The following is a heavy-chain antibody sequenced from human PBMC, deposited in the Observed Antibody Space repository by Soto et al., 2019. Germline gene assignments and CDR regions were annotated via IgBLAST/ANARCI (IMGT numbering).Heavy chain of an antibody. D-gene: IGHD5-12*01. V-gene: IGHV1-69*13. Sequence: SVKVSCKASGGTFSSYSISWVLQAPGQGLEWMGGIIPIFGTANYAQKFQGRVTITADESTSTAYMELSSLRSEDTAVYYCAREDPSNSGYDANFDYWGQGTLVTVSS. J-gene: IGHJ4*02. CDR3: AREDPSNSGYDANFDY. CDR1: GGTFSSYS. CDR2: IIPIFGTA.